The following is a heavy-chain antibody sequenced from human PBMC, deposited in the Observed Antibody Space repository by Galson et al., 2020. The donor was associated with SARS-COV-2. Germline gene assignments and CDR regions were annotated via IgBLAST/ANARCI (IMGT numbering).Heavy chain of an antibody. CDR2: IYTGGAT. V-gene: IGHV3-23*03. Sequence: GESLKISCAASGFTFGSYAMSWVRQAPGKGLEWVSVIYTGGATYYTDSVKGRFTISRDNSKNTVYLQMNSLRPEDTAVYHCAKDRSIQSYYFDNWGQGTLVTVSS. D-gene: IGHD6-6*01. J-gene: IGHJ4*02. CDR1: GFTFGSYA. CDR3: AKDRSIQSYYFDN.